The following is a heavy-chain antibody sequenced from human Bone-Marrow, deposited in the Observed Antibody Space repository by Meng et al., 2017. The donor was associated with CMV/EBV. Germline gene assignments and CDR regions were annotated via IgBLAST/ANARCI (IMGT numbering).Heavy chain of an antibody. J-gene: IGHJ4*02. Sequence: GESLKISCAASGFTFSDYYMSWIRQAPGKGLEWVGFIRSKAYGGTTEYSASVKGRFTISRDDSKSIAYLQMNSLKTEDTAVYYCASCRSDLSADYWGQGTLVTGSS. CDR2: IRSKAYGGTT. CDR3: ASCRSDLSADY. D-gene: IGHD2-15*01. CDR1: GFTFSDYY. V-gene: IGHV3-71*01.